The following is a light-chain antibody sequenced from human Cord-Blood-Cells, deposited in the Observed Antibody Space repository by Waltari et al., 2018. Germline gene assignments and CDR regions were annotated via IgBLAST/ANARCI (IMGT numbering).Light chain of an antibody. V-gene: IGKV1-27*01. CDR1: QGISNY. J-gene: IGKJ1*01. CDR2: AAS. CDR3: QKYNSAPWT. Sequence: DIQMTQSPSSLSASVGDRVTITCRVSQGISNYLAWYQQKPGKVPKLLIYAASTLQSEVPSRFSGSGSGTDFTLTISSLQPEDVATYYCQKYNSAPWTFGQGTKVEIK.